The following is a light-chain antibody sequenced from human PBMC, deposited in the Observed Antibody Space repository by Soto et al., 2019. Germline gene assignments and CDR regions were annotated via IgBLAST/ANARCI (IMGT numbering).Light chain of an antibody. CDR2: EVT. CDR1: SSDVGGYNY. Sequence: QSALTQPASVSGSPGQSIIISCTGASSDVGGYNYVSWYQQHPDKAPKLIIYEVTNRPSGVSTRFSGSKSGNTASLTISGLQAEDEAEYFCSSYTRDTILGVFGTGTKVTVL. V-gene: IGLV2-14*01. J-gene: IGLJ1*01. CDR3: SSYTRDTILGV.